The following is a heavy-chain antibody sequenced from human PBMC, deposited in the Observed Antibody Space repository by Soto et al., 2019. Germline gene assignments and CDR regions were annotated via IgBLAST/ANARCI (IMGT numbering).Heavy chain of an antibody. CDR1: GGTFSSYA. V-gene: IGHV1-69*12. CDR3: ARGVVVVTHPYYYGMDV. Sequence: QVQLVQSGAEVKKPGSSVKVSCKASGGTFSSYAISWVRQAPGQGLEWMGGIIPIFGTANYAQKFQGRVTIAAXXSXSTXYMELSSLRSEDTAVYYCARGVVVVTHPYYYGMDVWGQGTTVTVSS. J-gene: IGHJ6*02. D-gene: IGHD2-21*02. CDR2: IIPIFGTA.